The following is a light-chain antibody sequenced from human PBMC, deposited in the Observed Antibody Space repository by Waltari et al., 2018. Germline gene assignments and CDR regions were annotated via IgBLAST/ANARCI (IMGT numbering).Light chain of an antibody. CDR1: QSVSSQ. CDR3: QQRDNWPPLFT. CDR2: DAS. V-gene: IGKV3-11*01. Sequence: EIVLTQSPATMSLSPGERATTSSRASQSVSSQLAWYQQKPGQAPRLLIYDASNRATGIPARFSGSGSGTDFTLTISSLEPEDFAVYYCQQRDNWPPLFTFGPGTKVDIK. J-gene: IGKJ3*01.